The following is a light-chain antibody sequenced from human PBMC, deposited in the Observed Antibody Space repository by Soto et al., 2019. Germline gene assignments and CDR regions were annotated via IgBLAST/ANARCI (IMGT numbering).Light chain of an antibody. CDR1: SSNIGAGYE. Sequence: QSVQTQPPSVSEAPGQRVTISCTGSSSNIGAGYEAHWYQQVQGTAPKLLIYENNNRPSGVPDRFSVTKSGTSASLAITGLQAEDEAEYYCQSYDSCLSGYVFGTGTKLTVL. CDR2: ENN. J-gene: IGLJ1*01. CDR3: QSYDSCLSGYV. V-gene: IGLV1-40*01.